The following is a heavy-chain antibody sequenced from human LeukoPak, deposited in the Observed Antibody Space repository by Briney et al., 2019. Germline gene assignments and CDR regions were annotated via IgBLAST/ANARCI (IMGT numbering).Heavy chain of an antibody. CDR3: ARDTAMGFRAFDI. J-gene: IGHJ3*02. D-gene: IGHD5-18*01. Sequence: SVKVSCKASGGTFSSYAISWVRQAPGQGLEWMGGIIPIFGTANYAQKFQGRVTTTADESTSTAYMELSSLRSEDTAVYYCARDTAMGFRAFDIWGQGTMVTVSS. V-gene: IGHV1-69*13. CDR2: IIPIFGTA. CDR1: GGTFSSYA.